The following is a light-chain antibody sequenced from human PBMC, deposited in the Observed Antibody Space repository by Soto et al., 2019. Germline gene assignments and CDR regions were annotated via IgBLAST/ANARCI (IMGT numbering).Light chain of an antibody. CDR3: QSYDSSLSAFYV. Sequence: QSVLTPPPSVSGAPGQRVPISCTGSSSNIGAGYDVHWYQQLPGTAPKLLIYGNSNRPSGVPDRFSGSKSGTSASLAITGLQAEDEADYYCQSYDSSLSAFYVFGTGTKVTVL. CDR1: SSNIGAGYD. CDR2: GNS. V-gene: IGLV1-40*01. J-gene: IGLJ1*01.